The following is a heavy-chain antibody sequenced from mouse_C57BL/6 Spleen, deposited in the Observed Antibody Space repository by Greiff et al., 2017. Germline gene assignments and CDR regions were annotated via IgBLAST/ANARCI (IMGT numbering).Heavy chain of an antibody. D-gene: IGHD2-3*01. CDR2: ISSGGLYT. V-gene: IGHV5-6*01. CDR3: ARRGKDGSRAMDY. Sequence: EVQLQQSGGDLVKPGGSLKLSCATSGFTCSSSGLSWVRQTQYKRLERVATISSGGLYTYYPDSVKGRFPISRDNAKNTRYLQMSSLKSEDTAMYDCARRGKDGSRAMDYWGQGTSVTVSS. CDR1: GFTCSSSG. J-gene: IGHJ4*01.